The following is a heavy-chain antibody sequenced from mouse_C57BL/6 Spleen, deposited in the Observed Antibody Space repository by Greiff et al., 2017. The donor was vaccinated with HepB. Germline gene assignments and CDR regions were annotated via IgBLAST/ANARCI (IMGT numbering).Heavy chain of an antibody. CDR2: IDPSDSET. J-gene: IGHJ3*01. V-gene: IGHV1-52*01. CDR3: ARRDWGGRAWFAY. CDR1: GYTFTSYW. D-gene: IGHD4-1*01. Sequence: QVHVKQPGAELVRPGSSVKLSCKASGYTFTSYWMHWVKQRPIQGLEWIGNIDPSDSETHYNQKFKDKATLTVDKSSSTAYMQLSSLTSEDSAVYYCARRDWGGRAWFAYWGQGTLVTVSA.